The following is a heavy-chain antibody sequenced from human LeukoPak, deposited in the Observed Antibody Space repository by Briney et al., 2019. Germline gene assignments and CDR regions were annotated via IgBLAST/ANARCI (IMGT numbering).Heavy chain of an antibody. V-gene: IGHV3-23*01. Sequence: GGSLRLSCAASDFSFRIYAMSWVRQAPGKGLEWVSAISGSGVSTNYADSVKGRFTISRDNSQNTVYLQMNSLKVEDTAVYYCAKVSSSGWYANFDYWGQGTLVTVSS. D-gene: IGHD6-19*01. J-gene: IGHJ4*02. CDR1: DFSFRIYA. CDR3: AKVSSSGWYANFDY. CDR2: ISGSGVST.